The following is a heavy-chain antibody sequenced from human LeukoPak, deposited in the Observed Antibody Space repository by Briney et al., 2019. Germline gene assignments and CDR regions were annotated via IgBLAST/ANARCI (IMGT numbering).Heavy chain of an antibody. D-gene: IGHD6-19*01. J-gene: IGHJ2*01. CDR1: GGSISSSSFY. CDR2: IHYSGST. CDR3: ARRARGWLAYWYFDL. V-gene: IGHV4-39*07. Sequence: PSETLSLTCTVSGGSISSSSFYWGWIRQPPGKGLEWIGSIHYSGSTYYNLSLKSRVTISVDTSKNQFSLKLSSVTAADTAVYYCARRARGWLAYWYFDLWGRGTLVTVSS.